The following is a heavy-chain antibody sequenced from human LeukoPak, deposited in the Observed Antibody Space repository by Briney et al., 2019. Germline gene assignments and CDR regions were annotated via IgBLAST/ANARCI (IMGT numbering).Heavy chain of an antibody. CDR3: ARDTMP. Sequence: LSLTCTVSGGSIGGNSYWSWIRQPPGKGLEWIGYIYYSGSTYYNPSLKSRVTISVDTSKNQFSLKLSSVTAADTAVYYCARDTMPWGQGTLVTVSS. D-gene: IGHD5-24*01. V-gene: IGHV4-30-4*08. CDR2: IYYSGST. CDR1: GGSIGGNSY. J-gene: IGHJ4*02.